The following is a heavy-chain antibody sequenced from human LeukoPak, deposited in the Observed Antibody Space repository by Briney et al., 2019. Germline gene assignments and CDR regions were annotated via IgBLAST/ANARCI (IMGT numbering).Heavy chain of an antibody. CDR2: IYYSGST. V-gene: IGHV4-39*07. CDR3: ARARKSSSPPYFDY. Sequence: SSETLSLTCTVSGGSISSSSYYWGWIRQPPGKGLEWIGSIYYSGSTYYNPSLKSRVTISVDTSKNQFSLKLSSVTAADTAVYYCARARKSSSPPYFDYWGQGTLVTVSS. D-gene: IGHD6-6*01. CDR1: GGSISSSSYY. J-gene: IGHJ4*02.